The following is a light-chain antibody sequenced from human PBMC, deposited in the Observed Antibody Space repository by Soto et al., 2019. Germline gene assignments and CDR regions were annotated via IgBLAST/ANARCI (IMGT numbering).Light chain of an antibody. CDR3: QVWDSRSSLVV. J-gene: IGLJ3*02. CDR1: STGSKS. Sequence: SYELTQPPSLSVDPGQTASIACGGISTGSKSVHWYQQKPGQAPVLVVYDDSARPSGIPERFSGFSSGNTATLTITGVEAGDEADYYCQVWDSRSSLVVFGGGTKVTVL. V-gene: IGLV3-21*02. CDR2: DDS.